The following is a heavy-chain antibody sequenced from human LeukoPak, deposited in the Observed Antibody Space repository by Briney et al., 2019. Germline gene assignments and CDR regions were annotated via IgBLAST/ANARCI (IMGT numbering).Heavy chain of an antibody. J-gene: IGHJ6*03. D-gene: IGHD3-9*01. Sequence: ASVKVSCKASGGTFSSYAISWVRQAPGQGLEWMGGIIPIFGTANYAQKFQGRVTITADESTSTAYMELSSLRSEDTAVYYCARAGRNDILTGPPYYYYYMDVWGKGTTVTVSS. CDR2: IIPIFGTA. CDR3: ARAGRNDILTGPPYYYYYMDV. CDR1: GGTFSSYA. V-gene: IGHV1-69*01.